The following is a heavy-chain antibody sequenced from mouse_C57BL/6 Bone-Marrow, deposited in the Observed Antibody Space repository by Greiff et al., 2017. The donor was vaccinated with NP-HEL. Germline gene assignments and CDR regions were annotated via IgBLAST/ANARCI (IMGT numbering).Heavy chain of an antibody. D-gene: IGHD1-1*01. CDR2: IYIGNGYT. V-gene: IGHV1-58*01. J-gene: IGHJ2*01. Sequence: VQLQQSGAELVRPGSSVKMSCKTSGYTFTSYGINWVKQRPGQGLEWIGYIYIGNGYTVYNEKFKGKATLTSDTSSSTAYMQLSSLTSEDSAIYFCARYYYGSSFDYWGQGTTLTVSS. CDR1: GYTFTSYG. CDR3: ARYYYGSSFDY.